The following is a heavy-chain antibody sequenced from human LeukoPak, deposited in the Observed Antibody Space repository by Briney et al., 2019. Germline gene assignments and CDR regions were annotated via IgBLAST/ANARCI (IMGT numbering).Heavy chain of an antibody. Sequence: MTGGSLRLSCAASGFTFSDYYMSWIRQAPGKGLEWVSYISSSGSTIYYADSVKGRFTISRDNAKNSLYLQMNSLRAEDTALYHCAREGKEGPAAYNWFDPWGQGTLVTVSS. CDR2: ISSSGSTI. D-gene: IGHD2-2*01. CDR1: GFTFSDYY. CDR3: AREGKEGPAAYNWFDP. J-gene: IGHJ5*02. V-gene: IGHV3-11*01.